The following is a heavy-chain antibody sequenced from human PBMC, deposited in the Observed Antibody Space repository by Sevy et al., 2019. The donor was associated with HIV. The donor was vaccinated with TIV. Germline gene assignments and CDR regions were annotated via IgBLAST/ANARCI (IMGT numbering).Heavy chain of an antibody. Sequence: GSLRLSCAASGFTFSSYSMNWVRQAPGKGLEWVSSISSSSSYIYYADSVKGRFTISRDNAKNSLYLQMNSLRAEDTAVYYCARGELIRGMDVWGQGTTVTVSS. D-gene: IGHD1-7*01. CDR1: GFTFSSYS. V-gene: IGHV3-21*01. J-gene: IGHJ6*02. CDR3: ARGELIRGMDV. CDR2: ISSSSSYI.